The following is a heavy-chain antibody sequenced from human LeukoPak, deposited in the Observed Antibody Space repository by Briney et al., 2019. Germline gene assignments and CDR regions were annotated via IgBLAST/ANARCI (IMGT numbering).Heavy chain of an antibody. D-gene: IGHD6-13*01. J-gene: IGHJ4*02. CDR1: GFSLSTSGVG. CDR2: IYWDDDK. CDR3: AHRHRGAAAGTWSH. V-gene: IGHV2-5*02. Sequence: SGPTLVKPTQTLTLTRTFSGFSLSTSGVGVGWIRQPPGKALEWLALIYWDDDKRYSPSLKSRLTITKDTSKNQVVLTMTNMDPVDTATYYCAHRHRGAAAGTWSHWGQGTLVTVSS.